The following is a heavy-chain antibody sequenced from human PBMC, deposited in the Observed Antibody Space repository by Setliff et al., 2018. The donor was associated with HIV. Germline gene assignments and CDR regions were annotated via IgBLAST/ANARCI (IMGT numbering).Heavy chain of an antibody. CDR2: ISSSDNTI. Sequence: PGGSLRLSCAASGFTFSSYEMNWVRQAPGKGLEWVSYISSSDNTIHYADSVRGRFTISRDNAKNSLYLQMNSLRAEDTAVYYCARIETGFLEWLTTYYYYYMDVWGKGTTVTISS. V-gene: IGHV3-48*03. D-gene: IGHD3-3*01. CDR3: ARIETGFLEWLTTYYYYYMDV. CDR1: GFTFSSYE. J-gene: IGHJ6*03.